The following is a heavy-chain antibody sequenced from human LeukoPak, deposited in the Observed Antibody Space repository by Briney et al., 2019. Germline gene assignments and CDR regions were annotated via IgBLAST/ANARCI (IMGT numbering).Heavy chain of an antibody. CDR1: GFTFSNAW. Sequence: GGSLRLSCAASGFTFSNAWMSWVRQAPGKGLEWVCRIKSKTDGGTTDYAAPVKGRFTISRDDSKNTLYLQMNSLKTEDTAVYYCTTSDYDILTGYEYWGQGTLVTVSS. D-gene: IGHD3-9*01. CDR3: TTSDYDILTGYEY. V-gene: IGHV3-15*01. J-gene: IGHJ4*02. CDR2: IKSKTDGGTT.